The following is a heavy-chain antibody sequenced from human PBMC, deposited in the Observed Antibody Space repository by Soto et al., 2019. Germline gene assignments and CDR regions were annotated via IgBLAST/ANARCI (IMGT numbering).Heavy chain of an antibody. D-gene: IGHD2-2*01. J-gene: IGHJ5*02. CDR2: IYYSGST. Sequence: SETLSLTCTVDGVYISRGDYYWSWIRQPPGKGLEWIGYIYYSGSTYHNPSLKSRVTISVDTSNQFSLKLSSVTAADTAVYYCVRYYCSSTACFLFDPWGPGNLVTVSS. CDR3: VRYYCSSTACFLFDP. V-gene: IGHV4-30-4*01. CDR1: GVYISRGDYY.